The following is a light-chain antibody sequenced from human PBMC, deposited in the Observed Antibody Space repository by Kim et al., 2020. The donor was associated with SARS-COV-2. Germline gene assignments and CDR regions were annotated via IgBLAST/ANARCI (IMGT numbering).Light chain of an antibody. Sequence: ASTCCSSTHSLLDSDDGNTYVDWYLQKPVQSPQLLIYTLSYPASGVPDRFSGSGSGTDFTLKISRVEADDVGVYYCMQRIEFPWTFGQGTKVDIK. CDR2: TLS. J-gene: IGKJ1*01. CDR1: HSLLDSDDGNTY. V-gene: IGKV2-40*01. CDR3: MQRIEFPWT.